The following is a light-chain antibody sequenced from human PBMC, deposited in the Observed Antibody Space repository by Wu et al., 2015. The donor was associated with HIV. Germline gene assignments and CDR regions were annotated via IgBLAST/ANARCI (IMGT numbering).Light chain of an antibody. CDR3: QQYGSSPTWT. CDR1: QSVSSSY. Sequence: ENVLTQSPGTLSLSPGERATLSCRASQSVSSSYLAWYQQKPGQAPRLLIYGASSRATGIPDRFSGSGSGTDFTLTISRLEPEDFAVYYCQQYGSSPTWTFGQGTRLDIK. CDR2: GAS. J-gene: IGKJ5*01. V-gene: IGKV3-20*01.